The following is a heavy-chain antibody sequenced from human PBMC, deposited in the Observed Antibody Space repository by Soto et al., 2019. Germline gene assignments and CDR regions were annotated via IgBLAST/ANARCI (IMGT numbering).Heavy chain of an antibody. J-gene: IGHJ4*02. Sequence: QVQLVESGGGVVQPGRSLRLSCAASGFTFSSYAMHWVRQAPGKGLEWVAVISYDGSNKYYADSVKGRFTISRDNSKNTLYLQMNSLRAEDTALYYCARDFIAVAGTLGDYWGQGTLVTVSS. CDR3: ARDFIAVAGTLGDY. CDR2: ISYDGSNK. CDR1: GFTFSSYA. D-gene: IGHD6-19*01. V-gene: IGHV3-30-3*01.